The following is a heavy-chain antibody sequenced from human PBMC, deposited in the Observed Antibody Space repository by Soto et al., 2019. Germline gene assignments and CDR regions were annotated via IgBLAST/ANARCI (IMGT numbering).Heavy chain of an antibody. D-gene: IGHD4-4*01. CDR1: GFTFSSHW. V-gene: IGHV3-7*01. Sequence: EVQLVESGGGLVQPGGSLRLSCAASGFTFSSHWMSWVRQAPGKGLEWVANIKQDGSEKYYVDSVKGRFTNTRDNAKNTLYMQMNSLRAEDTAVYYGARELDYSNCGLDNWFDPWGQGTLVTVSS. CDR2: IKQDGSEK. CDR3: ARELDYSNCGLDNWFDP. J-gene: IGHJ5*02.